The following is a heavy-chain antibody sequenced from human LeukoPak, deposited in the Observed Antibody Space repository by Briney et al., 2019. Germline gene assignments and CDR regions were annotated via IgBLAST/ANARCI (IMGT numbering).Heavy chain of an antibody. CDR2: ISSSSSYI. CDR3: AKGYDSSGYSMYYFDY. Sequence: GGSLRLSCAASGFTFSSYSMIWVRQARGKGLEWVSSISSSSSYIYYADSVKGRFTISRDNSKNTLYLQMNSLRAEDTAVYYCAKGYDSSGYSMYYFDYWGQGTLVTVSS. CDR1: GFTFSSYS. D-gene: IGHD3-22*01. J-gene: IGHJ4*02. V-gene: IGHV3-21*01.